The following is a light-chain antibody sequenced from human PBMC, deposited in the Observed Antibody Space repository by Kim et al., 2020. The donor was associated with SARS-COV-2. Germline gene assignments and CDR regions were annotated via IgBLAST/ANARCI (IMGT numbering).Light chain of an antibody. J-gene: IGLJ3*02. Sequence: GSSVKLTCTLSSGHSSNAIAWHQQQPEKGPRYLMKLNSDGSHSKGDGIPDRFSGSSSGAERYLTISSLQSEDEADYYCQTWGTGIGFGGGTKLTVL. V-gene: IGLV4-69*01. CDR2: LNSDGSH. CDR3: QTWGTGIG. CDR1: SGHSSNA.